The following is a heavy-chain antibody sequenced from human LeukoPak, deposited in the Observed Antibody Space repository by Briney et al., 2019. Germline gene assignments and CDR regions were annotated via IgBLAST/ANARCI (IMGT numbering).Heavy chain of an antibody. D-gene: IGHD3-9*01. Sequence: VASVKVSCKASGGTFISYAISWVRQAPGQGLEWMGWISAYNGNTNYAQKLQGRVTMTTDTSTSTAYMELRSLRSDDTAVYYCARVWTYDILTGYYLDAFDIWGQGTMVTVSS. CDR3: ARVWTYDILTGYYLDAFDI. CDR2: ISAYNGNT. V-gene: IGHV1-18*01. CDR1: GGTFISYA. J-gene: IGHJ3*02.